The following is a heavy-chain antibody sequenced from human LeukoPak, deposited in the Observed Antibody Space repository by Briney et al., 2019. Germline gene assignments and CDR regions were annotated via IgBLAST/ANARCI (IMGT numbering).Heavy chain of an antibody. D-gene: IGHD3-10*01. CDR3: ARVYGPGGYYYYGMDV. CDR1: GFTFSSYG. Sequence: GGSLGLSCAASGFTFSSYGMHWVCQAPGKGLEWVAFIRYDGSNKYYADSVKGRFTISRDNSKNTLYLQMNSLRAEDTAVYYCARVYGPGGYYYYGMDVWGQGTTVTVSS. CDR2: IRYDGSNK. V-gene: IGHV3-30*02. J-gene: IGHJ6*02.